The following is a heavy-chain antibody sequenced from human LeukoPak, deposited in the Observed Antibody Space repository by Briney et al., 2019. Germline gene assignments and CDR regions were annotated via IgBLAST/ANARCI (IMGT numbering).Heavy chain of an antibody. CDR1: GGTFSSYA. J-gene: IGHJ5*02. Sequence: SVKVSCKASGGTFSSYAISWVRQAPGQGLEWMGGIIPIFGTANYAQKFQGRVTITADESTSTAYMELSSLRSEDTAVYYCARGRGRWLQPQNWFDPWGQGTLVTVSS. CDR2: IIPIFGTA. V-gene: IGHV1-69*01. D-gene: IGHD5-24*01. CDR3: ARGRGRWLQPQNWFDP.